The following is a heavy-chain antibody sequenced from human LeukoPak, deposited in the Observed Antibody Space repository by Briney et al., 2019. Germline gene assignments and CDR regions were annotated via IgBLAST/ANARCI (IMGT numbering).Heavy chain of an antibody. CDR1: GGSISSGGYS. CDR2: INHSGST. Sequence: SETLSLTCAVSGGSISSGGYSWSWIRQPPGKGLEWIGEINHSGSTNYNPSLKSRVTISVDTSKNQFSLKLSSVTAADTAVYYCARGPQLVTPYYYYYGMDVWGQGTTVTVSS. CDR3: ARGPQLVTPYYYYYGMDV. D-gene: IGHD5-18*01. V-gene: IGHV4-30-2*01. J-gene: IGHJ6*02.